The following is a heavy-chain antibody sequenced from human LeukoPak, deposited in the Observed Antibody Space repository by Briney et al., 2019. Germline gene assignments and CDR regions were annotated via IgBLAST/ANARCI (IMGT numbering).Heavy chain of an antibody. CDR2: ISGSGGST. V-gene: IGHV3-23*01. CDR3: AREWELLPVDY. D-gene: IGHD1-26*01. Sequence: GGTLRLSCAASGFTFSSYGMSWVRQAPGKGLEWVSAISGSGGSTYYADSVKGRFTISRDNSKNTLYLQMNSLRAEDTAVYYCAREWELLPVDYWGQGTLVTVSS. CDR1: GFTFSSYG. J-gene: IGHJ4*02.